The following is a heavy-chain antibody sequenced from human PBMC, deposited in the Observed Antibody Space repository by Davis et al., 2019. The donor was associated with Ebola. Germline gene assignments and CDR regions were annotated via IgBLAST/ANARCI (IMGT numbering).Heavy chain of an antibody. J-gene: IGHJ4*02. CDR3: GRGGLYPAY. V-gene: IGHV3-7*01. D-gene: IGHD3-16*01. CDR2: IKQDGSEK. CDR1: GFTFSTFG. Sequence: PGGSLRLSCGASGFTFSTFGMHWVRQAPGKGLEWVANIKQDGSEKYYVDSVKGRFTISRDNTKNSLNLQMNNLRAEDTAVYYCGRGGLYPAYWGQGTLVTVSS.